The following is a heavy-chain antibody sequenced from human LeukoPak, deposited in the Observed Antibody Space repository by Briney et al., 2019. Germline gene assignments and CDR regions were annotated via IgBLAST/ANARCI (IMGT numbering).Heavy chain of an antibody. CDR1: GFTFSSYA. CDR2: ISGSGGST. V-gene: IGHV3-23*01. Sequence: PGGPLRLSCAASGFTFSSYAMSWVRQAPGKGLEWVSAISGSGGSTYYADSVKGRFTISRDNSENTLYLQMNSLRAEDTAVYYCAKDRMVGTGEYYFDYWGQGTLVTVSS. J-gene: IGHJ4*02. D-gene: IGHD1-26*01. CDR3: AKDRMVGTGEYYFDY.